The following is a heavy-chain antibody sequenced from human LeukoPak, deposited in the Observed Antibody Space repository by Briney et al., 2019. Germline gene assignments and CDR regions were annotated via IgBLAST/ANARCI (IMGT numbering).Heavy chain of an antibody. Sequence: SETLSLTCAVSADSFSSHYWTWIRQPPGKGLEWIGYISYIGSTNYNPSLKSRVTISIDTSKNQFSLKLGSVTAANTAVYYCARDLVRVTKGFDIWGQGTIVSVST. J-gene: IGHJ3*02. D-gene: IGHD4-17*01. CDR2: ISYIGST. CDR3: ARDLVRVTKGFDI. V-gene: IGHV4-59*11. CDR1: ADSFSSHY.